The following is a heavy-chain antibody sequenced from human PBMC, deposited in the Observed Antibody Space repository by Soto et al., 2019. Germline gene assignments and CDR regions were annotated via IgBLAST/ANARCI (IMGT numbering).Heavy chain of an antibody. CDR2: ISSSSSNI. J-gene: IGHJ4*02. CDR1: GFTFSSRA. CDR3: ASDRSLGSNWYYYLES. V-gene: IGHV3-48*02. D-gene: IGHD3-16*01. Sequence: DVQLVESGGGLVQPGGSLRLSCTASGFTFSSRAMNWVRQFPGMGLEWVSYISSSSSNIDYADSVKGRFTVSRDNAKNSLYLQMNTLRDEDTAVYYCASDRSLGSNWYYYLESWGQGTLVTVSS.